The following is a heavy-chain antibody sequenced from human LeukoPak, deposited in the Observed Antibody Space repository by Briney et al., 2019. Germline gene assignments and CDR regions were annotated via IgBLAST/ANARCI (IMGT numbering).Heavy chain of an antibody. CDR3: ARGPVGYYYGGYYFDY. D-gene: IGHD3-22*01. CDR2: IIPIFGTA. V-gene: IGHV1-69*13. Sequence: SVKVSCKASGGTFSSYAISWVRQTPGQGLEWMGGIIPIFGTANYAQKFQGRVTITADESTSTAYMELSSLRSEDTAVYYCARGPVGYYYGGYYFDYWGQGTLVTVSS. J-gene: IGHJ4*02. CDR1: GGTFSSYA.